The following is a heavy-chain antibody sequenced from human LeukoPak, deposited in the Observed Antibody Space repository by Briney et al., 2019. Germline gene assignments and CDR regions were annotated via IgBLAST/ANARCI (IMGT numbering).Heavy chain of an antibody. D-gene: IGHD1-1*01. Sequence: SETLSLTCAVYGGSFSGYYWSWIRQPPGKGLEWIGEINHSGSTNYNPSLKSRVTISVDTSKNQFSLKLSSVTAADTAVYYCASRNWNDGSTLFDYWGQGTLVTVSS. CDR2: INHSGST. J-gene: IGHJ4*02. CDR3: ASRNWNDGSTLFDY. V-gene: IGHV4-34*01. CDR1: GGSFSGYY.